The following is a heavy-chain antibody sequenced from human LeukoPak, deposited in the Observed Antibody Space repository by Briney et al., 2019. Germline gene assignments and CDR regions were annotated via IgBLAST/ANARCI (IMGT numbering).Heavy chain of an antibody. CDR3: AKVRYQLLIDY. CDR1: GFTFNIST. D-gene: IGHD2-2*01. J-gene: IGHJ4*02. Sequence: GGSLRLSCAASGFTFNISTMSWVRQAPGKGLECVSPISGSGGSTYYADSVKGRFTISRDNSKNTLYLQMNSLRADDTAVYYCAKVRYQLLIDYWGRGTLVTVSS. V-gene: IGHV3-23*01. CDR2: ISGSGGST.